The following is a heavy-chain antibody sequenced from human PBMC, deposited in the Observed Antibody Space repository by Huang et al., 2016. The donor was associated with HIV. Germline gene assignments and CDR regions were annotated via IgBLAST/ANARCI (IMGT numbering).Heavy chain of an antibody. J-gene: IGHJ6*02. CDR1: TFGFGAYW. V-gene: IGHV3-7*03. D-gene: IGHD1-7*01. CDR2: IRQDESEK. Sequence: VESGGRLVQPGGSIRLSCVGSTFGFGAYWMSWVRQPPGKGLEGVANIRQDESEKYYVDSVKGRFNISRDNAKKVVFLEMNNVRVEDTATYFCATKTAGMDIWGQGTTVTVS. CDR3: ATKTAGMDI.